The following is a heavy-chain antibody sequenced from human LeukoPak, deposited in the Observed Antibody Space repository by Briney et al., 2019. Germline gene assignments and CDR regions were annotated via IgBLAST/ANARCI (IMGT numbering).Heavy chain of an antibody. Sequence: SETLSLTCTVSGGSISSSSYYWGWIRQPPGKGLEWIGSIYYSGSTYYNPSLKSRVTISVDTSKNQFSLKLSSVTAADTAVYYCARQGYYYGSGSYLPYYFDYWGQGTLVTVSS. CDR2: IYYSGST. CDR1: GGSISSSSYY. D-gene: IGHD3-10*01. J-gene: IGHJ4*02. V-gene: IGHV4-39*01. CDR3: ARQGYYYGSGSYLPYYFDY.